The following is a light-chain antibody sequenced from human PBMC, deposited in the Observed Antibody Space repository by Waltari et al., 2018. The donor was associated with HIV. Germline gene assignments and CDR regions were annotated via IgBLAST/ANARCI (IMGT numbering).Light chain of an antibody. Sequence: QTVVTQEPSFSVSPGGTVTLTCGLSSGSVSTTYYPSWYQHTPGQAPRTLIYNTNTRSSGVPDRFSGSILGNKADLNITGAQADDECDYYCVLYMGSGISVFGGGTKLTVL. V-gene: IGLV8-61*01. J-gene: IGLJ2*01. CDR2: NTN. CDR1: SGSVSTTYY. CDR3: VLYMGSGISV.